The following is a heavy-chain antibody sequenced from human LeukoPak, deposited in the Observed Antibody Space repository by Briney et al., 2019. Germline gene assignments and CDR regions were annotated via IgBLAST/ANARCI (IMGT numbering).Heavy chain of an antibody. CDR3: AKIYDFWSGYRCYFDY. CDR2: ISSSSGYI. J-gene: IGHJ4*02. V-gene: IGHV3-21*04. D-gene: IGHD3-3*01. Sequence: GGSLRLSCAASGFTFSSYAMNWVRQAPGKGLEWVSSISSSSGYIFYADSVKGRFTISRDNSKNTLYLQMNSLRAEDTAVYYCAKIYDFWSGYRCYFDYWGQGTLVTVSS. CDR1: GFTFSSYA.